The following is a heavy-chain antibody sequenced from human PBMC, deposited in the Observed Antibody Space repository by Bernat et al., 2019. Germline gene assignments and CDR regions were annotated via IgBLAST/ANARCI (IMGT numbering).Heavy chain of an antibody. CDR3: ASVLVADSDY. D-gene: IGHD5-12*01. V-gene: IGHV3-30-3*01. CDR2: ISYDGSNK. Sequence: QVQLVESGGGVVQPGRSLRLSCAASGFTFSSYAMHWVRQAPGKGLEWVAVISYDGSNKYYADSVKGRFTIYRDNSKNTLYLQMNSLRAEDTAVYYCASVLVADSDYWGQGTLVTVSS. CDR1: GFTFSSYA. J-gene: IGHJ4*02.